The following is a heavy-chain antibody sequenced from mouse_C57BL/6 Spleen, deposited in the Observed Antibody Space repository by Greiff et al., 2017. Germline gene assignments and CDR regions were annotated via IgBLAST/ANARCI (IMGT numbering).Heavy chain of an antibody. CDR3: ARSSTAVVATRSYFDY. Sequence: QVQLQQSGAELVRPGTSVKVSCKASGYAFTNYLIEWVKQRPGQGLAWIGVINPGSGGTNYNEKFKGKATLTADKSSSTAYMQLSSLTSEDSAVYFCARSSTAVVATRSYFDYWGQGTTLTVSS. CDR2: INPGSGGT. V-gene: IGHV1-54*01. J-gene: IGHJ2*01. D-gene: IGHD1-1*01. CDR1: GYAFTNYL.